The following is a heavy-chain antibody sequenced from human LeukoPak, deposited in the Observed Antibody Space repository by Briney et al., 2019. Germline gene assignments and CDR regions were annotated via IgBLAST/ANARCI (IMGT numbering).Heavy chain of an antibody. V-gene: IGHV3-21*03. D-gene: IGHD2-8*01. CDR1: GFTFSGHS. CDR3: TTRIGRGYCTNGVCYRNDY. Sequence: AGVSLRLSCAASGFTFSGHSMNWVRQAPGKGLEWVSSISSYSSYIFYADSVKGRFTISRDNAKNTLYLQMNSLKTEDTAVYYCTTRIGRGYCTNGVCYRNDYWGQGTLVTVSS. J-gene: IGHJ4*02. CDR2: ISSYSSYI.